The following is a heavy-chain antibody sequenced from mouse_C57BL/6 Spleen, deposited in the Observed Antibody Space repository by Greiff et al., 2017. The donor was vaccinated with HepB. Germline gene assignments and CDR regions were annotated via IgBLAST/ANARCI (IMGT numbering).Heavy chain of an antibody. V-gene: IGHV4-1*01. J-gene: IGHJ1*03. CDR3: ARPHYGSSYWYFDV. Sequence: EVKLQESGGGLVRPGGSLKLSCAASGIDFSRYWMSWVRRAPGKGLEWIGEINPDSSTINYAPSLKDKFIISRDNAKNTLYLQMSKVRSEDTALYYCARPHYGSSYWYFDVWGTGTTVTVSS. CDR1: GIDFSRYW. D-gene: IGHD1-1*01. CDR2: INPDSSTI.